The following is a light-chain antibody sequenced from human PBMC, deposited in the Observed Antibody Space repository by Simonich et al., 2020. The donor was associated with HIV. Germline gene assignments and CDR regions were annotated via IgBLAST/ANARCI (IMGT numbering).Light chain of an antibody. CDR1: QGIASW. J-gene: IGKJ3*01. CDR2: AAS. Sequence: DIQMTQSPSSVSASVGDRVTITCRASQGIASWLAWYQQKPGKAPKLLMYAASRLQVGVPSRFSGSGAGTEFTLTISSLQPEDFATYYCLQHNSYPLTFGPGTKVDIK. V-gene: IGKV1-12*01. CDR3: LQHNSYPLT.